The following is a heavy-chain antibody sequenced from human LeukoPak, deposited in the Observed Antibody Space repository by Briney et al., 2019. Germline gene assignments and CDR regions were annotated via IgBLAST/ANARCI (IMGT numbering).Heavy chain of an antibody. J-gene: IGHJ4*02. V-gene: IGHV4-4*02. D-gene: IGHD2-8*02. CDR1: GDSISNSFW. CDR3: TRSAGWWSLDY. CDR2: ISHTGST. Sequence: SETLSLTCTVSGDSISNSFWWSWVRQPPGKGLDWIGEISHTGSTKYNPSLKNRVTIPRDSSKNQFSLKLNSVTAADTATYYCTRSAGWWSLDYWGQGALVTVSS.